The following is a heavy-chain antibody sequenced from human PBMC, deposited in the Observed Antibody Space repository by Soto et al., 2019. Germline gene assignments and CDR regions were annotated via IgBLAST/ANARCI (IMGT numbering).Heavy chain of an antibody. Sequence: EVQLVESGGGLVKPGGSLRLSCAASGFTFSSYSMNWVRQAPGKGLEWVSSISSSSSYIYYADSVKGRFTISRDNAKNSLYLQMNSLRAEDTAVYYCARVGGYGYDFDYWGQGTLVTVSS. CDR3: ARVGGYGYDFDY. CDR1: GFTFSSYS. J-gene: IGHJ4*02. CDR2: ISSSSSYI. V-gene: IGHV3-21*01. D-gene: IGHD5-12*01.